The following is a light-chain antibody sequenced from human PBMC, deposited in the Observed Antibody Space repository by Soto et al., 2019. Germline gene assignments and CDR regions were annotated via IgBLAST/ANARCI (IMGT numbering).Light chain of an antibody. Sequence: QSVLTQSPSASGTPGQRVTISCSGSSSNIGRNFVYWYQHVPGTAPRLLIQRNNERPSGVPDRFSGSKSGTSVSLAISGLLSDDEATYYCAAWDDTRDAQVFGGGTQLTVL. CDR3: AAWDDTRDAQV. J-gene: IGLJ3*02. V-gene: IGLV1-47*01. CDR1: SSNIGRNF. CDR2: RNN.